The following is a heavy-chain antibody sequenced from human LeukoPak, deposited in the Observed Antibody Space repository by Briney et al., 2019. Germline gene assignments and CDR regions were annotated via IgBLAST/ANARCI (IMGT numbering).Heavy chain of an antibody. V-gene: IGHV4-59*01. CDR2: IYYSGST. Sequence: SETLSLTCTVSGGSISSYYWSWIRQPPGKGLEWIGYIYYSGSTNYNPSLKGRVTISVDTSKNQFSLKLSSVTAADTAVYYCARALRGYTYSFYYWGQGTLVTVSS. CDR1: GGSISSYY. CDR3: ARALRGYTYSFYY. J-gene: IGHJ4*02. D-gene: IGHD5-18*01.